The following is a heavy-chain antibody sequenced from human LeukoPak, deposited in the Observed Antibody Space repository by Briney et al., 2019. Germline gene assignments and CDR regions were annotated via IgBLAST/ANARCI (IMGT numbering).Heavy chain of an antibody. CDR2: MNPNSGNT. J-gene: IGHJ4*02. Sequence: ASVKVSCKASGYTFTSYDINWVRQATGQGLEWMGWMNPNSGNTGYAQKFQGRVTMTRNTSISTAYMELSSLGSEDTAVYYCARRSLVRGVMGYWGQGTLVTVSS. CDR3: ARRSLVRGVMGY. D-gene: IGHD3-10*01. V-gene: IGHV1-8*01. CDR1: GYTFTSYD.